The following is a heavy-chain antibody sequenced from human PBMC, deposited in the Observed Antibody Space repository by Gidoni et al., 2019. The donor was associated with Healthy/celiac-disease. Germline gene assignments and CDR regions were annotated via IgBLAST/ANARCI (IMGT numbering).Heavy chain of an antibody. D-gene: IGHD3-10*01. V-gene: IGHV4-34*01. Sequence: SGYYWSWIRQPPGKGLEWIGEINHSGSTNYNPSLKSRVTISVDTSKNQFSLKLSSVTAADTAVYYCARVGRGLLLFGELLPGPYGMDVWGQGTTVTVSS. CDR3: ARVGRGLLLFGELLPGPYGMDV. CDR2: INHSGST. J-gene: IGHJ6*02. CDR1: SGYY.